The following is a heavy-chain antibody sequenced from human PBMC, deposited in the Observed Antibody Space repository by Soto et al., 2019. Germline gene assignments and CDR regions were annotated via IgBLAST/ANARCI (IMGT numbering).Heavy chain of an antibody. J-gene: IGHJ4*02. Sequence: SETLSLTCTVSGGSISSYYWSWIRQPAGKGLEWIGRIYTSGSTNYNPSLKSRVTMSVDTSKNQFSLKLSSVTAADTAVYYCARDKMGQPGIAVAALIDYWGQGTLVTVSS. CDR2: IYTSGST. CDR1: GGSISSYY. CDR3: ARDKMGQPGIAVAALIDY. D-gene: IGHD6-19*01. V-gene: IGHV4-4*07.